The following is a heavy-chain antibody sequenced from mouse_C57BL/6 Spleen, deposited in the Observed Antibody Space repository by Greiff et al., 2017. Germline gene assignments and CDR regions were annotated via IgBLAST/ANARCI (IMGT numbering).Heavy chain of an antibody. Sequence: VQLQQSGPELVKPGASVKISCKASGYTFTDYYMNWVKQSHGKSLEWIGDINPNNGGTSYNQKFKGKATLTVDKSSSTAYMERRSLTSEDSAVYYCAGSDDPLDYWGQGTTLTVSS. CDR2: INPNNGGT. CDR3: AGSDDPLDY. CDR1: GYTFTDYY. J-gene: IGHJ2*01. D-gene: IGHD2-3*01. V-gene: IGHV1-26*01.